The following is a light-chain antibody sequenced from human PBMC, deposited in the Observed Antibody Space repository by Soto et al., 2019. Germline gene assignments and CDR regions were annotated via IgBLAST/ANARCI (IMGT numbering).Light chain of an antibody. CDR3: QQYNSYSLT. Sequence: DIQMTQSPSTLSASVGDRVTITCRASQSISSWLAWYQQKPGKAPKLLIYTASNLESGVPSRFSGSGYGTEFTLTISSLQPDDFATYYCQQYNSYSLTVGGGTKVDSK. V-gene: IGKV1-5*03. J-gene: IGKJ4*01. CDR2: TAS. CDR1: QSISSW.